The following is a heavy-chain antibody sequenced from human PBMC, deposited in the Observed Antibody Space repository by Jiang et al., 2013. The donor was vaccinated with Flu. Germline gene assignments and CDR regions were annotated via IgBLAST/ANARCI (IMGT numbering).Heavy chain of an antibody. CDR1: GFTFSTYG. V-gene: IGHV3-30*03. CDR3: ARDARGGAFDI. J-gene: IGHJ3*02. Sequence: QLVESGGGVVQPGGSLRLSCAASGFTFSTYGMHWVRQSPGKGLEWVTIISYDGATKYYADSVRGRFTISRDNSKNTMYLQINSPTADDTAVYFCARDARGGAFDIWGQGTMVIVSS. CDR2: ISYDGATK. D-gene: IGHD3-10*01.